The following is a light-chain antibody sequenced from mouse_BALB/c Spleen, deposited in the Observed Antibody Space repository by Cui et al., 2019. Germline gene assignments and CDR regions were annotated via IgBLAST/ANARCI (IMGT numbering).Light chain of an antibody. J-gene: IGKJ1*01. CDR2: AAT. CDR3: QQLYGTPLT. CDR1: QTIGTW. Sequence: DIQMTQSPASQSASLGESVTITCLASQTIGTWLAWYQQKPGKSAQLLIYAATSLADGVPSRFSGSGSGTKFSFKISSLQAEDFVSYYCQQLYGTPLTFGGGTKLEIK. V-gene: IGKV12-98*01.